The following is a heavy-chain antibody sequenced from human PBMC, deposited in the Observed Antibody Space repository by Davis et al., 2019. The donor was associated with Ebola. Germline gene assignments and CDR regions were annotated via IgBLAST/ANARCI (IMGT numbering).Heavy chain of an antibody. CDR3: TRGVLLWFGESRDY. V-gene: IGHV3-15*07. CDR1: GFTFSNAW. Sequence: GESLKISCAASGFTFSNAWMNWVRQAPGKGLEWVGRIKSKTDGGTTDYAAPVKGRFTISRDDSKNTLYLQMNSLKTEDTAVYYCTRGVLLWFGESRDYWGQGTLVTVSS. J-gene: IGHJ4*02. CDR2: IKSKTDGGTT. D-gene: IGHD3-10*01.